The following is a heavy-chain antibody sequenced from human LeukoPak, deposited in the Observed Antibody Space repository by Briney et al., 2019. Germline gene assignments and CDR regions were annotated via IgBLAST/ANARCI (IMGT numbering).Heavy chain of an antibody. CDR2: MNPNSGNT. J-gene: IGHJ4*02. D-gene: IGHD6-6*01. CDR1: GYTFTSYD. Sequence: EASVKVSCKASGYTFTSYDINWVRQATGQGLEWMGWMNPNSGNTGYAQKFQGRVTITRNPSISTAYMELSSLRSEDTAVYYCARGIPLVQGSFDYWGQGTLVTVS. CDR3: ARGIPLVQGSFDY. V-gene: IGHV1-8*03.